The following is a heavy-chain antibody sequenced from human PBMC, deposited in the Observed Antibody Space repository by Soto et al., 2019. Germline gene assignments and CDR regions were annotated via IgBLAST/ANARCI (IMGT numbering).Heavy chain of an antibody. D-gene: IGHD6-13*01. J-gene: IGHJ4*02. Sequence: QVQLQESGPGLVKPSETLSLTCAVFGGSITSYYWSWIRQPPGKGLEWIGYIYYRGITKYNPSLKSRVTISVDTPKHQFSLRLSSVTAADTAVYYCARHAGVAGSSWYYFDYWGQGSLVTVSS. CDR2: IYYRGIT. V-gene: IGHV4-59*08. CDR3: ARHAGVAGSSWYYFDY. CDR1: GGSITSYY.